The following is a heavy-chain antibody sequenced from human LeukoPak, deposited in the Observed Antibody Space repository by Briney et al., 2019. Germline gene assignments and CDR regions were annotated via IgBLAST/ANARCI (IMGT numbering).Heavy chain of an antibody. CDR1: GFTFSSNFA. D-gene: IGHD4-17*01. CDR2: ISSASSTI. Sequence: GGSLRLSCAASGFTFSSNFAMNWVRQAPGKGLEWVSYISSASSTIYYADSVKGRFTISRDNAKNSLYLQMNSLRADDTALYYCARATPYGQEFDYWGQGTLVTVSS. V-gene: IGHV3-48*01. J-gene: IGHJ4*02. CDR3: ARATPYGQEFDY.